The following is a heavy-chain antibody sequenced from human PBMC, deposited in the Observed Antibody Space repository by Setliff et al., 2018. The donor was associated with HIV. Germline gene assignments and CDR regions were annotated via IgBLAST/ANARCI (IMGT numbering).Heavy chain of an antibody. CDR1: GFTFSSYG. J-gene: IGHJ6*03. V-gene: IGHV3-33*01. D-gene: IGHD2-15*01. Sequence: GESLKISCAASGFTFSSYGIHWVRQAPGKGLEWVAVIWYDGSNKYYADSVKGRFTISRDNSKNTLYLQMNSLRAEDTAVYYCARSGYCSGGSCQIYYYYYYYMDVWGKGTTVTVSS. CDR3: ARSGYCSGGSCQIYYYYYYYMDV. CDR2: IWYDGSNK.